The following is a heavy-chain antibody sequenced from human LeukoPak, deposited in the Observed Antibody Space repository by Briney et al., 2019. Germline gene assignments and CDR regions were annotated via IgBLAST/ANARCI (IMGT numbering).Heavy chain of an antibody. CDR3: ARPSQDYGDFDY. V-gene: IGHV1-8*01. D-gene: IGHD4-17*01. CDR2: MNPNSGNT. J-gene: IGHJ4*02. CDR1: GYTFTSYD. Sequence: ASVKVSCKASGYTFTSYDINWVRQATGQGLEWMGWMNPNSGNTGYAQKFQGRVTMTRNTSISTAYMELSSLRSEDTAVYYCARPSQDYGDFDYWGQGTLVTVSS.